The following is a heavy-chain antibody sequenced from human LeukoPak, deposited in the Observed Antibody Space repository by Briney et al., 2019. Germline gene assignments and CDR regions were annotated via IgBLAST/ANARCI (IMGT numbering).Heavy chain of an antibody. V-gene: IGHV4-39*07. CDR2: IYYSGST. Sequence: SETLSLTCTVSGGSISSSSYYWGWIRQPPGRGLEWIVSIYYSGSTYYNPSLKSRVTISVDTSKNQFSLKLSSVTAADTAVYYCARDQGYSSGWSDYWGQGTLVTVSS. CDR1: GGSISSSSYY. J-gene: IGHJ4*02. CDR3: ARDQGYSSGWSDY. D-gene: IGHD6-19*01.